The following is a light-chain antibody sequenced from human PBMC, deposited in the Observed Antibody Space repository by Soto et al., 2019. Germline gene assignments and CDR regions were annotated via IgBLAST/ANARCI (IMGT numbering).Light chain of an antibody. V-gene: IGKV3-20*01. CDR2: GAS. CDR1: QSVTSSY. J-gene: IGKJ2*01. CDR3: QQYNNWPPYT. Sequence: EIVLTQSPGTLSLSPGERATLSCRASQSVTSSYIAWYQQKPGQAPRLFMFGASGRATGIPDRFSGSGSGTDFTLTISSLQSEDFAVYYCQQYNNWPPYTFGQGTKLEIK.